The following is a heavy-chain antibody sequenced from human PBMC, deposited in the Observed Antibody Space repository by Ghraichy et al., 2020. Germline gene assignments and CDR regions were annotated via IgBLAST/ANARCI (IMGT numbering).Heavy chain of an antibody. CDR3: ARGRGKYCSSTSCYGPYYYYGMDV. CDR1: GGSFSGYY. D-gene: IGHD2-2*01. CDR2: INHSGST. V-gene: IGHV4-34*01. J-gene: IGHJ6*02. Sequence: ESLNISCAVYGGSFSGYYWSWIRQPPGKGLEWIGEINHSGSTNYNPSLKSRVTISVDTSKNQFSLKLSSVTAADTAVYYCARGRGKYCSSTSCYGPYYYYGMDVWGQGTTVTVSS.